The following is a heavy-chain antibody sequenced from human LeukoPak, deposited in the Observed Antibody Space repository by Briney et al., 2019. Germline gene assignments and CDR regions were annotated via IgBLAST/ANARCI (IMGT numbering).Heavy chain of an antibody. Sequence: SETLSLTCTVSGGSISGSPYYWAWIRQPPGRGLEWIGSIYYRGNTYHNPSLKSRVTISVDPSKNQFSLSVISVTAADTAVYFCARPTTGPATQGYDSWGQGILVTVAS. V-gene: IGHV4-39*01. J-gene: IGHJ4*02. D-gene: IGHD1-1*01. CDR1: GGSISGSPYY. CDR2: IYYRGNT. CDR3: ARPTTGPATQGYDS.